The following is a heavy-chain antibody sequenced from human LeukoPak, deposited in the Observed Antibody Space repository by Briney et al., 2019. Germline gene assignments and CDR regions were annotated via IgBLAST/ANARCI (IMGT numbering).Heavy chain of an antibody. J-gene: IGHJ4*02. CDR2: IYSGGST. Sequence: GGSLRLSCAASGFTVSSNYMSWVRQAPGKGLEWVSVIYSGGSTCYADSVKGRFTISRDNSKNTLYLQMNSLRAEDTAVYYCARADGSGSYPGYWGQGTLVTVSS. CDR1: GFTVSSNY. CDR3: ARADGSGSYPGY. V-gene: IGHV3-53*01. D-gene: IGHD3-10*01.